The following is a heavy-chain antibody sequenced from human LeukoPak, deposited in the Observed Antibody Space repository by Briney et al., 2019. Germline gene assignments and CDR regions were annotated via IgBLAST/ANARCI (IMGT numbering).Heavy chain of an antibody. J-gene: IGHJ3*02. CDR1: GFTFSSYD. Sequence: GGSLRLSCAASGFTFSSYDMHWVRQAPGKGLEWVVFIRYDGSDKYYVDSVMGRFTVSRDNSRNILYLQMIFLSAEDTAVYYCAKNRFGQNYADAFEIWGQGTMVRVCS. V-gene: IGHV3-30*02. CDR3: AKNRFGQNYADAFEI. D-gene: IGHD5-24*01. CDR2: IRYDGSDK.